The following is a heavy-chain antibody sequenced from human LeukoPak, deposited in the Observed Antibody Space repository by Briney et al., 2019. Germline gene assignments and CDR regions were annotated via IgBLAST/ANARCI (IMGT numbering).Heavy chain of an antibody. D-gene: IGHD2-8*01. CDR1: GFTFSSTY. V-gene: IGHV3-53*01. CDR2: IYSAGST. CDR3: AKGHCTNGICWLD. Sequence: GGSLRLSCAASGFTFSSTYMSWVRQAPGKGLEWVSIIYSAGSTYYADSVKGRFTISRDNSKNTLYLQMNSLRAEDTAVYYCAKGHCTNGICWLDWGQGTLVTVSS. J-gene: IGHJ4*02.